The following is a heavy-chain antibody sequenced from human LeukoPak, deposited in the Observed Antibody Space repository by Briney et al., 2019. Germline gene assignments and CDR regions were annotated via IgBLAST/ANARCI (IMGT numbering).Heavy chain of an antibody. J-gene: IGHJ4*02. CDR2: IKQDGSEK. CDR1: GFTFSSYS. D-gene: IGHD2-2*01. Sequence: GGSLRLSCAASGFTFSSYSMNWVRQAPGKGLEWVATIKQDGSEKYYVDSVKGRFTISRDNAKNSLYLQMNSLRAEDTAVYYCARGGIVVVPAATDYWGQGTLVTVSS. V-gene: IGHV3-7*01. CDR3: ARGGIVVVPAATDY.